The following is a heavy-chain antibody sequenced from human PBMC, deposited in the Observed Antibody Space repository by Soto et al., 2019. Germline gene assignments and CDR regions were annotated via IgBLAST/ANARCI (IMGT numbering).Heavy chain of an antibody. Sequence: GASVKVSCKASGYTFTSYYMHWVRQAPGQGLEWMGIINPSGGSTSYARKFQGRVTMTRDTSTSTIYMELSSLRSEDTAVYYCARGTYYYDSSGYYYFDYWGQGTLVTSPQ. CDR2: INPSGGST. CDR3: ARGTYYYDSSGYYYFDY. V-gene: IGHV1-46*01. CDR1: GYTFTSYY. D-gene: IGHD3-22*01. J-gene: IGHJ4*02.